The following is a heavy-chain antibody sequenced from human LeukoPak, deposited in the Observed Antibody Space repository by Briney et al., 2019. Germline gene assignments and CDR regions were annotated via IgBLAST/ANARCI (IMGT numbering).Heavy chain of an antibody. V-gene: IGHV3-23*01. J-gene: IGHJ5*02. D-gene: IGHD5-24*01. CDR3: TKRPSTDGYSS. CDR1: GFTFSTYA. CDR2: ISGSGDNT. Sequence: GGSLRLSCAVSGFTFSTYAMSWVRQAPGKGLEWVSVISGSGDNTYYADSVKGRFTISRDNFKNTLYLQMNSLRAEDTALYYCTKRPSTDGYSSWGQGTLSPSPQ.